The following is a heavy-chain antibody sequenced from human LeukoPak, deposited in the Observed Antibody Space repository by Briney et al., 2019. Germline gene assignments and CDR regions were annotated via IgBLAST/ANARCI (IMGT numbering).Heavy chain of an antibody. CDR2: ISYDGSNK. Sequence: GRSLRLSCAASGFTFSSYGMHWVRQAPGKGLEWVAVISYDGSNKYYADSVKGRFTISRDNSKNTLYLQMNSLRAEDTAVHYCAKDLYSSGTGLFDYWGQGTLVTVSS. D-gene: IGHD3-22*01. V-gene: IGHV3-30*18. CDR3: AKDLYSSGTGLFDY. J-gene: IGHJ4*02. CDR1: GFTFSSYG.